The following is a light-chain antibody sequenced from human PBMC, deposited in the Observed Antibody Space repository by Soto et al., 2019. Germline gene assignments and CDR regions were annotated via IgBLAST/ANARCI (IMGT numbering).Light chain of an antibody. CDR1: QGIRNY. Sequence: IQMTQSPSPLSASVGDRVTITCRASQGIRNYFAWFQQKPGKPPRSLIYATSSLQSGGPSKFSGRGSGTDFSLTISSLQPEDFATYYCQQYSTYPRTFGQGTMVDI. CDR3: QQYSTYPRT. CDR2: ATS. V-gene: IGKV1-16*02. J-gene: IGKJ1*01.